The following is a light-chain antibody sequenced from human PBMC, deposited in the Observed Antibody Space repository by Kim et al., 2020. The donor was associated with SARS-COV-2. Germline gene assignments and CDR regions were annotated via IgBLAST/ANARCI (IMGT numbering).Light chain of an antibody. V-gene: IGLV3-19*01. Sequence: RWEQQKPGQSPVLVIYPKTLRPSGFTERFYGSSSGNTATLTITGDKAEDQADYYCNSRDGPGCHVVFG. CDR2: PKT. CDR3: NSRDGPGCHVV. J-gene: IGLJ2*01.